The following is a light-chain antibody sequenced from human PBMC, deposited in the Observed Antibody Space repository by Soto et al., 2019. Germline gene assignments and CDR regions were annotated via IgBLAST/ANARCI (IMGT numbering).Light chain of an antibody. CDR2: GAS. CDR3: QHYGNSPYT. V-gene: IGKV3-20*01. CDR1: QTVSSRY. J-gene: IGKJ2*01. Sequence: IVLTQSPGTLSLSPGDGATLSCRASQTVSSRYLAWYQQTPGQAPRLLFYGASCRAAGIPDRFSGRGSETASTNNIHRMEQEDFAVYQRQHYGNSPYTFGQGTKLEIK.